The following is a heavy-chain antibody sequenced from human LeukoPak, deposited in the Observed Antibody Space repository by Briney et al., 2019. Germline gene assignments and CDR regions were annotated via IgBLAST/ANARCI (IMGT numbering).Heavy chain of an antibody. Sequence: GGSLRLSCAASGFTFSSYEMNWVRQAPGKGLEGVSYISSSGSTIYYADSVKGRFTISRDDAKNSLYLQMNSLRAEDTAVYYCARDRNDYGDYYYYYYYMDVWGKGTTVTVSS. CDR1: GFTFSSYE. CDR3: ARDRNDYGDYYYYYYYMDV. J-gene: IGHJ6*03. CDR2: ISSSGSTI. V-gene: IGHV3-48*03. D-gene: IGHD4-17*01.